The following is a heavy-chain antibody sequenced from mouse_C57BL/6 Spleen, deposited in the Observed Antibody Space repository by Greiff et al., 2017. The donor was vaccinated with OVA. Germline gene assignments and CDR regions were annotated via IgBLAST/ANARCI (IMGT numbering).Heavy chain of an antibody. Sequence: VHVKQSGAELVKPGASVKLSCTASGFNIKDYYMHWVKQRTEQGLEWIGRIDPEDGETKYAPKFQGKATITADTSSNTAYLQLSSLTSEDTAVYYCARSTVVATGAMDYWGQGTSVTVSS. J-gene: IGHJ4*01. D-gene: IGHD1-1*01. CDR2: IDPEDGET. CDR3: ARSTVVATGAMDY. CDR1: GFNIKDYY. V-gene: IGHV14-2*01.